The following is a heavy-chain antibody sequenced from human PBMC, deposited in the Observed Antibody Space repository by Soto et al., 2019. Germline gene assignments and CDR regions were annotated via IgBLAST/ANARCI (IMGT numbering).Heavy chain of an antibody. Sequence: QVQLQESGPGLVKPSETLSLTCTVSGASISSYYWSWIRQPPGKGLEWIGYIYYSGSTNYNPFLKRRVTISLDTSKNPCSLKLSSVTAADTAVYYCARSRGGYFDYWGQGTLVTVSS. CDR2: IYYSGST. CDR3: ARSRGGYFDY. D-gene: IGHD3-22*01. V-gene: IGHV4-59*01. CDR1: GASISSYY. J-gene: IGHJ4*02.